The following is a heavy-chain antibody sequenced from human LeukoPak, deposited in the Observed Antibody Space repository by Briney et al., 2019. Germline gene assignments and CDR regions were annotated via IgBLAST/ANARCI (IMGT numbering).Heavy chain of an antibody. D-gene: IGHD3-3*01. CDR2: INSDGSST. Sequence: GGTLRLSCAASGFTFSSYWMHWVRQAPGKGLVWVSRINSDGSSTSYADSVKGRFTISRDNAKNTLYLQMNSLRAEDTAVYYCARDHYDFWSGYLPFDYWGQGTLVTVSS. CDR3: ARDHYDFWSGYLPFDY. J-gene: IGHJ4*02. V-gene: IGHV3-74*01. CDR1: GFTFSSYW.